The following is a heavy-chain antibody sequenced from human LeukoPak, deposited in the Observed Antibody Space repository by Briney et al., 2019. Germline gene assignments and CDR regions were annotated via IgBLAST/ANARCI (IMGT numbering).Heavy chain of an antibody. J-gene: IGHJ5*02. CDR2: IYYSGST. CDR3: ARVAAAGQNWFDP. V-gene: IGHV4-30-4*01. D-gene: IGHD6-13*01. CDR1: GGSISSGDYY. Sequence: SETLSLTCTVSGGSISSGDYYWSWIRQPPGKGLEWIGYIYYSGSTYYNPSLKSRVTISVDTSKNQFSLKLCSVTAADTAVYYCARVAAAGQNWFDPWGQGTLVTVSS.